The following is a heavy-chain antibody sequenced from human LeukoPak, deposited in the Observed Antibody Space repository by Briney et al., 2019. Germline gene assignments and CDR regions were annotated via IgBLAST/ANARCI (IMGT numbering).Heavy chain of an antibody. Sequence: SETLSLTCAAYGGSFSGYYGSWIRQPPGKGLEWIGEINHSGSTNYNPSLKSRVTISVDTSKNQFSLKLSSVTAADTAVYYCARLHIVVVVAATLSGISDWFDPWGQGTLVTVSS. D-gene: IGHD2-15*01. J-gene: IGHJ5*02. CDR1: GGSFSGYY. CDR3: ARLHIVVVVAATLSGISDWFDP. CDR2: INHSGST. V-gene: IGHV4-34*01.